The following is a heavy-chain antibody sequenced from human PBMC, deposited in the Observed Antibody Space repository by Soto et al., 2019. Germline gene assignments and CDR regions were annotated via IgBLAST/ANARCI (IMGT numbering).Heavy chain of an antibody. CDR1: GYTFTGYY. V-gene: IGHV1-2*02. Sequence: ASVKVSCKASGYTFTGYYMHWVRQAPGQGLEWMGWINPNSGGTNYAQKFQGRVTMTRDTSISTAYMELSSLRSEDTAVYYCAKENGYSSSWFEFDYWGQGTLVTVSS. D-gene: IGHD6-13*01. CDR3: AKENGYSSSWFEFDY. CDR2: INPNSGGT. J-gene: IGHJ4*02.